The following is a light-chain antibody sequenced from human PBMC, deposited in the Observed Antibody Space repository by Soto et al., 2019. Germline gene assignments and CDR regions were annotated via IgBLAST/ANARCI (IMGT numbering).Light chain of an antibody. Sequence: QSALTQPASASGSPGQSVTISCTGTSSDVGAYNYVSWYQQHAGKAPKLMIYDVTKRPSGVPDRFSGSKSANTASLTVSGLQDEDAADYYCCSFAASNTWVFGGGTQLTVL. J-gene: IGLJ3*02. CDR2: DVT. V-gene: IGLV2-8*01. CDR1: SSDVGAYNY. CDR3: CSFAASNTWV.